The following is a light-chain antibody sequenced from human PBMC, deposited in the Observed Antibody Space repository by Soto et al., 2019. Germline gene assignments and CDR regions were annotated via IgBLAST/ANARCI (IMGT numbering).Light chain of an antibody. CDR2: KAS. CDR1: QSISSW. J-gene: IGKJ1*01. CDR3: QQYNNWWT. V-gene: IGKV1-5*03. Sequence: DIQMTQSRSTLSASVGDRVTIACRASQSISSWLAWYQQKPGKAPKLLIYKASSLESGVPSRFSGSGSGTEFTLTISSLQSEDFAVYYCQQYNNWWTFGQGTKVDIK.